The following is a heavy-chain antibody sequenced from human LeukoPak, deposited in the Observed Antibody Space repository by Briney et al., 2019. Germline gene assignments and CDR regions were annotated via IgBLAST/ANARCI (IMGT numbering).Heavy chain of an antibody. CDR1: GFTFSSYA. D-gene: IGHD3-3*01. V-gene: IGHV3-23*01. Sequence: GGSLRLSCAASGFTFSSYAMSWVRQAPGKGLEWVSAISGSGGSTYYADSVKGRFTISRDNSKNTLYLQMNSLRAEDTAVYYCAKSGDFWSGYLNGRTNWFDPWGQGTPVTVSS. CDR2: ISGSGGST. CDR3: AKSGDFWSGYLNGRTNWFDP. J-gene: IGHJ5*02.